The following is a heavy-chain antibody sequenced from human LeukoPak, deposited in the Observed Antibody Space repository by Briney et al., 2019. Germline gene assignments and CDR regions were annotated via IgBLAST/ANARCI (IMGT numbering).Heavy chain of an antibody. Sequence: ASVKVSCKASGYTFTSYDINWVRQATGQGLEWMGWMNPNSGNTGYAQKFQGRATITADESTSTAYMELSSLRSEDTAVYYCARDHCSSTSCSYYFDYWGQGTLVTVSS. CDR3: ARDHCSSTSCSYYFDY. J-gene: IGHJ4*02. CDR1: GYTFTSYD. CDR2: MNPNSGNT. V-gene: IGHV1-8*01. D-gene: IGHD2-2*01.